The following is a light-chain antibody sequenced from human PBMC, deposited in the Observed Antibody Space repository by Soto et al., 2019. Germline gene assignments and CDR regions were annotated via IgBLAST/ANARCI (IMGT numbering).Light chain of an antibody. CDR1: SSDVGGYNY. Sequence: QSALTQPASVSGSPGQSITISCTGTSSDVGGYNYVSWYQQHPGKAPKLMIYEVSNRPSGVSNRFSGSKSGNTASLTISGLQAADEADYYCSSYTSSSTLYGFGTGTKVTV. CDR3: SSYTSSSTLYG. CDR2: EVS. J-gene: IGLJ1*01. V-gene: IGLV2-14*01.